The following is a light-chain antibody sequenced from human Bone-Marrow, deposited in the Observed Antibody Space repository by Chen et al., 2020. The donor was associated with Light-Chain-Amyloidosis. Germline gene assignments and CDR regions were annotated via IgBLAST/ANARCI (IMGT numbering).Light chain of an antibody. Sequence: SYELTQPPSVSVSPGQTARIPCSGDDFPTKYSYWYQQKPGQAPVLVIHRDTERPSGISERFSGSSSGTTATLNISGVQAEDEADYHCQSADSSGTYEVIFGGGTKLTVL. V-gene: IGLV3-25*03. CDR2: RDT. CDR1: DFPTKY. J-gene: IGLJ2*01. CDR3: QSADSSGTYEVI.